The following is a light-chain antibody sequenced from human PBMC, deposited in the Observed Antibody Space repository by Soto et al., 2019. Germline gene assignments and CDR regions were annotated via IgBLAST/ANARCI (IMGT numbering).Light chain of an antibody. CDR2: DAS. Sequence: IQLTQSPSSLSASLGDIVTITFRASQTISTWMAWYQQKPGKAPKLLIYDASTLDSGVPSRFSGSASGTEFTLTISSLESDDFATYYRQQYHRYSTFGQGTKVDIK. J-gene: IGKJ1*01. CDR3: QQYHRYST. CDR1: QTISTW. V-gene: IGKV1-5*01.